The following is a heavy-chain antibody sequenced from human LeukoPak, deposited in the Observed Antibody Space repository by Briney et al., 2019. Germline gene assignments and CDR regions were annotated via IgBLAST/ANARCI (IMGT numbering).Heavy chain of an antibody. CDR3: ARNMVRGVIDY. Sequence: EWIGYISYSGSTNYNPSLKSRVTISVDTSKNQFSLKLSSVTAADTAVYYCARNMVRGVIDYWGQGTLVTVSS. V-gene: IGHV4-59*01. CDR2: ISYSGST. D-gene: IGHD3-10*01. J-gene: IGHJ4*02.